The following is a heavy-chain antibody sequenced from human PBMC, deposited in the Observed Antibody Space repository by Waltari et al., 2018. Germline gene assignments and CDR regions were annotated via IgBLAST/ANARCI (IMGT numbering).Heavy chain of an antibody. CDR2: IIPIFGTA. Sequence: QVQLVQSGAAVKKHGASVKVSCKDSGGTFSSYAISWVRQAPGQGLEWMGGIIPIFGTANYAQKFQDRVTITADESTSTAYMELSSLRSEDTAVYYCARDPSTGTHYGMDVWGQGTTVTVSS. D-gene: IGHD4-17*01. V-gene: IGHV1-69*13. CDR3: ARDPSTGTHYGMDV. CDR1: GGTFSSYA. J-gene: IGHJ6*02.